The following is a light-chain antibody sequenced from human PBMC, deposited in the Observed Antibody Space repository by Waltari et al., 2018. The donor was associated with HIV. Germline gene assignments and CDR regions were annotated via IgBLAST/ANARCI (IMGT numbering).Light chain of an antibody. J-gene: IGLJ2*01. CDR3: CAYAGSTTYVI. CDR2: EVS. CDR1: SSDVGGYNH. V-gene: IGLV2-23*02. Sequence: QSALTQPASVSGSPGQPITISCTGTSSDVGGYNHVSWYQQHPGKAPKLMIYEVSKRPSGVSNRFSGSKSGNTASLTISGLQAEDEADYYCCAYAGSTTYVIFGGGTKLTVL.